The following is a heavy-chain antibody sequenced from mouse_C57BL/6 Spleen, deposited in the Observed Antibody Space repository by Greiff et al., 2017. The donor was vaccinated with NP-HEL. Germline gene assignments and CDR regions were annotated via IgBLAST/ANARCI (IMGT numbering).Heavy chain of an antibody. D-gene: IGHD1-1*01. Sequence: EVQGVESGGGLVKPGGSLKLSCAASGFTFSSYTMSWVRQTPEKRLEWVATISGGGGNTYYPDSVKGRFTISRDNAKNTLYLQMSSLRSEDTALYYCARQLLLLRFDYWGQGTTLTVSS. CDR2: ISGGGGNT. CDR1: GFTFSSYT. V-gene: IGHV5-9*01. CDR3: ARQLLLLRFDY. J-gene: IGHJ2*01.